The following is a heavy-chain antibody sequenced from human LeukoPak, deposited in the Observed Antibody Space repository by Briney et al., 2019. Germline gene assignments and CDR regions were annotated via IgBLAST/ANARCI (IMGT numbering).Heavy chain of an antibody. Sequence: ASVKVSCKASGYTFTDYYIHWVRQAPGQGLEGMGGINPNSGGTKYAQKFQGRVTMTTDTSISTAYMEMSRLTSDDTAVYYCARDAHNGYEFHDWFDPWGQGALVTVSS. CDR1: GYTFTDYY. D-gene: IGHD5-12*01. CDR2: INPNSGGT. CDR3: ARDAHNGYEFHDWFDP. V-gene: IGHV1-2*02. J-gene: IGHJ5*02.